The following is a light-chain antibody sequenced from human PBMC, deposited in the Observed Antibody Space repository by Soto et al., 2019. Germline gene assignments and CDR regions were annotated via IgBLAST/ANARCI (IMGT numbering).Light chain of an antibody. CDR2: WAS. CDR1: QSILFNSNNRNY. CDR3: QQYYSTPLT. J-gene: IGKJ4*01. V-gene: IGKV4-1*01. Sequence: DIVMTQSPDSLAVSLGERATINCKSSQSILFNSNNRNYLAWYQQKPGQPPKLLIYWASTRKSGVPDRFSGSGSGTDFTLTISSLQAEDGAVYYCQQYYSTPLTFGGGTKVEIK.